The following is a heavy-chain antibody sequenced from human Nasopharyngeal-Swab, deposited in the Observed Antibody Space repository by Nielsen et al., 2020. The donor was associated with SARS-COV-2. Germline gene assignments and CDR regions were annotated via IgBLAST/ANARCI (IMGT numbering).Heavy chain of an antibody. CDR3: ARVISSTSYTVALYYYYMDV. CDR1: GGSFSGYY. J-gene: IGHJ6*03. D-gene: IGHD2-2*01. CDR2: IYHDGTT. Sequence: SETLSLTCAVYGGSFSGYYWGWIRQPPGQGLEWIGSIYHDGTTYYNPSLKSRVTISVDTSKNQFSLKLSSVTAADTAVYYCARVISSTSYTVALYYYYMDVWGKGTTVTVSS. V-gene: IGHV4-34*01.